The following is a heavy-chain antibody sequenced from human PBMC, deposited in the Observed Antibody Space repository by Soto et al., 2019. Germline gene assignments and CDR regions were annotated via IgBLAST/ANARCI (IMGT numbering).Heavy chain of an antibody. V-gene: IGHV3-30-3*01. CDR3: ASEAPTMLFDY. J-gene: IGHJ4*02. CDR2: ISYDGSNK. Sequence: PGGSLRLSCAASGFTFSSYAMHWVRQAPGKGLEWVAVISYDGSNKYYADSVKGRFTISRDNSKNTLYLQMNSLRAEDTAVYYCASEAPTMLFDYWGQGNLVTVSS. D-gene: IGHD3-10*02. CDR1: GFTFSSYA.